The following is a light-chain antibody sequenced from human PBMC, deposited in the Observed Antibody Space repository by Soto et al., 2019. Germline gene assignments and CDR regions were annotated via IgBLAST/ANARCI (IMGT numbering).Light chain of an antibody. CDR1: QSVSSY. J-gene: IGKJ2*02. CDR3: QQRSNWPRT. Sequence: EIVLTQSPATLSLSPGERATLSCRARQSVSSYLAWYQQKPGQAPRLLIYDASNRATVIPARFSGSGSGTDFTLTISSLEPEDFAVYYCQQRSNWPRTFGQGTKLEIK. V-gene: IGKV3-11*01. CDR2: DAS.